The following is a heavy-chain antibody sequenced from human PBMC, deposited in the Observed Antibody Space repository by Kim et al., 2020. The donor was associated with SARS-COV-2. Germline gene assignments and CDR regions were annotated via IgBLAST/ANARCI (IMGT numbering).Heavy chain of an antibody. CDR3: ARVLEYCSGGSCWEPYYYGMDV. CDR2: IYYSGST. D-gene: IGHD2-15*01. CDR1: GGSISSYY. J-gene: IGHJ6*02. V-gene: IGHV4-59*13. Sequence: SETLSLTCTVSGGSISSYYWSWIRQPPGKGLEWIGYIYYSGSTNYNPSLKSRVTISVDTSKNQFSLKLSSVTAADTAVYYCARVLEYCSGGSCWEPYYYGMDVWGQGTTVTVSS.